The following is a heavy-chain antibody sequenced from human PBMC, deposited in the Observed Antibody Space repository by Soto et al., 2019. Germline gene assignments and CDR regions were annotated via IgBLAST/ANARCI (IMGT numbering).Heavy chain of an antibody. CDR3: ARWGGSTSCYYCDFDY. J-gene: IGHJ4*02. V-gene: IGHV3-7*01. Sequence: GGSLRLSCAASGFTFSSYWMSWVRQAPGKGLEWVANIKQDGSEKYYVDSVKGRFTISRDNAKNSLYLQMNSLRAEDTAVYYCARWGGSTSCYYCDFDYWGQGTLVTVSS. CDR1: GFTFSSYW. D-gene: IGHD2-2*01. CDR2: IKQDGSEK.